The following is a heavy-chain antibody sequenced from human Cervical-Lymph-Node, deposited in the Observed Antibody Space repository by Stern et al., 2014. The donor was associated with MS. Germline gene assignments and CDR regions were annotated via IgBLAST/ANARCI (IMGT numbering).Heavy chain of an antibody. V-gene: IGHV3-7*03. Sequence: EVQLEESGGGLVQPGGSLRLSCAASGFTFSSYWMSWVRPAPGKGLEWVANIKQDGSEKYYVDSVKGRFTISRDNAKNSLYLQMNSLRAEDTAVYYCARAEWELPYYYYYGMDVWGQGTTVTVSS. CDR3: ARAEWELPYYYYYGMDV. CDR1: GFTFSSYW. CDR2: IKQDGSEK. D-gene: IGHD1-26*01. J-gene: IGHJ6*02.